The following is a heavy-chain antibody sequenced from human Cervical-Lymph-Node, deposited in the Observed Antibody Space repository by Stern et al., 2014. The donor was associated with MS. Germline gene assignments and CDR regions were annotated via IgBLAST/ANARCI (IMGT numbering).Heavy chain of an antibody. CDR3: ARGVAGSGWFDP. Sequence: VQLVESGGGVVPPGRSLRLSCAASGFTFSSYAMHWVRQAPGKGLEWLSVISYDGINKYYADSVKGRFTISRDTSKNTLYMQMNSLRPEDTAVYYCARGVAGSGWFDPWGQGTLVTVSA. CDR1: GFTFSSYA. V-gene: IGHV3-30-3*01. J-gene: IGHJ5*02. D-gene: IGHD6-19*01. CDR2: ISYDGINK.